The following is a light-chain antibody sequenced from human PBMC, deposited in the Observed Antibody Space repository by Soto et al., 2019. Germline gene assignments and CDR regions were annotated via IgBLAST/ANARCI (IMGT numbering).Light chain of an antibody. Sequence: EIVLTQSPGTLSLSPGERATLSCRASQSVSSSYLAWYQQKLGQAPRLLIYRVSSRATGIPGRFSGSGSGTDFTLTISRLEPEDSAVYYCQQYGNSPLTFGGGTKVEIK. J-gene: IGKJ4*01. CDR1: QSVSSSY. CDR3: QQYGNSPLT. V-gene: IGKV3-20*01. CDR2: RVS.